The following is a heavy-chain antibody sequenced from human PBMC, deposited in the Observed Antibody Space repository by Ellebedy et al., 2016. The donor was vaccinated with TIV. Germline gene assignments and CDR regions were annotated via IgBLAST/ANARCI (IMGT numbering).Heavy chain of an antibody. D-gene: IGHD3-3*01. CDR2: ISGSGGST. CDR3: AKASITIFGGASYYFDY. Sequence: GESLKISCAASGFTFSSYAMSWVRQAPGKGLEWVSAISGSGGSTYYADSVKGRFTISRDNSKNTLYLQMNSLRAEDTAVYYCAKASITIFGGASYYFDYWGQGTLVTVSS. V-gene: IGHV3-23*01. CDR1: GFTFSSYA. J-gene: IGHJ4*02.